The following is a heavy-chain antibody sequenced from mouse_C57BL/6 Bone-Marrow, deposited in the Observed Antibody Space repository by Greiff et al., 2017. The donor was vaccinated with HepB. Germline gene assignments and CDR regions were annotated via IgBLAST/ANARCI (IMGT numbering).Heavy chain of an antibody. CDR3: ARDYDGY. V-gene: IGHV1-76*01. Sequence: VQLQQSGAELVRPGASVKLSCKASGYTFTDYYINWVKQRPGQGLEWIARIYPGSGNTYYNEKFKGKATLTAVKSSSTAYMQLSSLTSEDSAVYFCARDYDGYWGQGTTLTVSS. D-gene: IGHD2-3*01. CDR2: IYPGSGNT. CDR1: GYTFTDYY. J-gene: IGHJ2*01.